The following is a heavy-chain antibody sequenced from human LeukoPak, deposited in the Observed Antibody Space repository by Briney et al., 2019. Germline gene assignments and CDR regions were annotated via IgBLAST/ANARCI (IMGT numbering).Heavy chain of an antibody. Sequence: PSETLSLTCTVSGGSISSGGYYWSWIRQHPGKGLEWIGYIYYSGGTYYNPSLKSRVTISVDTSKNQLSLKLSSVTAADTAVYYCAREVRGVLNYYFDYWGQGTLVTVSS. V-gene: IGHV4-31*03. CDR2: IYYSGGT. J-gene: IGHJ4*02. D-gene: IGHD3-10*01. CDR3: AREVRGVLNYYFDY. CDR1: GGSISSGGYY.